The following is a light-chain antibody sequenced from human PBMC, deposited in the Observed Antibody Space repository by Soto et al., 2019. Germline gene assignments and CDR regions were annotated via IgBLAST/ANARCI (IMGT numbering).Light chain of an antibody. V-gene: IGLV2-14*03. CDR3: SSYTTSNTRQIV. CDR1: SSDVCGYNY. J-gene: IGLJ1*01. Sequence: QSVLTQPVSVSGSPGQSITISCTGTSSDVCGYNYVSWYQHHPGKAPKLIIYDVSNRPSGVSIRFSGSKSDNTASLTISGLQPEDEADYHCSSYTTSNTRQIVFGTGTKVTV. CDR2: DVS.